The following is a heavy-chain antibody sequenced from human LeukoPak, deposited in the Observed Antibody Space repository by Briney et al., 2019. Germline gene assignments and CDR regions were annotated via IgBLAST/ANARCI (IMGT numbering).Heavy chain of an antibody. D-gene: IGHD3-3*01. V-gene: IGHV5-51*01. CDR1: GYSFTSYW. CDR2: IHSGDSDT. J-gene: IGHJ6*02. Sequence: GESLKISCKGSGYSFTSYWIGWVRQMPGKGLEWIGIIHSGDSDTRYTPSFQGQVTISADMSISTAYLQWRSVKASDTAMYYCARTYYDFWSGYSDHYYGMDVWGQGTTVTVSS. CDR3: ARTYYDFWSGYSDHYYGMDV.